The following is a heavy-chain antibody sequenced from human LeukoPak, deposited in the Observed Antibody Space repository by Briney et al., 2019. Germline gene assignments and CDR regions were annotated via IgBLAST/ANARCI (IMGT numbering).Heavy chain of an antibody. CDR3: ARGPPFNYYGSGSFDY. J-gene: IGHJ4*02. V-gene: IGHV4-61*02. D-gene: IGHD3-10*01. CDR1: GGSISSGSYY. Sequence: SETLSLTCTVSGGSISSGSYYWSWIRQPAGKGLEWIGRIYTSGSTNYNPSLKSRVTISVDTSKNQFSLKLSSVTAADTAVYYCARGPPFNYYGSGSFDYCGQGTLVTVSS. CDR2: IYTSGST.